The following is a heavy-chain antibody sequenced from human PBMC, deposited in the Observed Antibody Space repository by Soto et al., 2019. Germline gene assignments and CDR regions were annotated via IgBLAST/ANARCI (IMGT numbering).Heavy chain of an antibody. Sequence: PGGSLRLSCAASGFTFSSYCMHWVRQAPGKGLEWVAVISYDGSNKYYADSVKGRFTISRDNSKNTLYLQMNSLRAEDTAVYYCAKDLKKITISRFDPWGQGTLVTVSS. CDR2: ISYDGSNK. CDR1: GFTFSSYC. V-gene: IGHV3-30*18. D-gene: IGHD3-3*01. CDR3: AKDLKKITISRFDP. J-gene: IGHJ5*02.